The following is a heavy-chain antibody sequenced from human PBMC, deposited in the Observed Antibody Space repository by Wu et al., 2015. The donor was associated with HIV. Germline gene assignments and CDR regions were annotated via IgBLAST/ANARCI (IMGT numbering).Heavy chain of an antibody. CDR2: INPRTDST. Sequence: QVQLVQSRAEVKKPGASVKVSCTAFGYTFINNFLHWVRQARTRAEWMGVINPRTDSTTYAQPFEGRFTMTRDTSKNTVYMELSSLRSEDTARYYCARERVDYNSGGYRAHRGYYFDYWGQGTLVIVSS. CDR1: GYTFINNF. J-gene: IGHJ4*02. D-gene: IGHD3-22*01. CDR3: ARERVDYNSGGYRAHRGYYFDY. V-gene: IGHV1-46*01.